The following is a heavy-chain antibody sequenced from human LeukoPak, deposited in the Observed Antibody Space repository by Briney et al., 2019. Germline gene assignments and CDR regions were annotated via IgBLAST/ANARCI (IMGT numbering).Heavy chain of an antibody. CDR1: GFSFSDDA. D-gene: IGHD4-17*01. Sequence: GRSLRLSCTASGFSFSDDAWSWFRQAPGRGLEFVSFIRKKGYGETTDYAASVRGRFTISRDDAKSTAYLQMNSLEIEDTALYYCSRGLHDYGDSNYYFDQWGRGTQVTVSS. J-gene: IGHJ4*02. CDR3: SRGLHDYGDSNYYFDQ. V-gene: IGHV3-49*03. CDR2: IRKKGYGETT.